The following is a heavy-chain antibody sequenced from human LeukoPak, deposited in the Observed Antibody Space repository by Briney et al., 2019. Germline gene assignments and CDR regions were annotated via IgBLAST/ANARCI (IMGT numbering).Heavy chain of an antibody. CDR2: INPNSGGT. V-gene: IGHV1-2*02. Sequence: ASVKVSCNSSGYTFTGYYIHWVRQAPGQGLEWMGWINPNSGGTHYAQKFQGRVTMTRDTSINTAYMELSRLRSDDTAIYYCARGSSIVTSTIDWFDPWGQGALVAVSS. D-gene: IGHD6-6*01. J-gene: IGHJ5*02. CDR1: GYTFTGYY. CDR3: ARGSSIVTSTIDWFDP.